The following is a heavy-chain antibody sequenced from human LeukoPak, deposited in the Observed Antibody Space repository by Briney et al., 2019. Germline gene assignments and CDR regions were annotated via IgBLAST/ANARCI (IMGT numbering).Heavy chain of an antibody. Sequence: SETLSLTCAVYGVSFSGYYWSWIRQPPGKGLEWIGEINHSGSTNYNPSLKSRVTISVDTSKNQFTLKLSSVTAADTAVYYCARRRAAPTKFQHWGQGTLVTVSS. CDR1: GVSFSGYY. D-gene: IGHD6-13*01. J-gene: IGHJ1*01. V-gene: IGHV4-34*01. CDR3: ARRRAAPTKFQH. CDR2: INHSGST.